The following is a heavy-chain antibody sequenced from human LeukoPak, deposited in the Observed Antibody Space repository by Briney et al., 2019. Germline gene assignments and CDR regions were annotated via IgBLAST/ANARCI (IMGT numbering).Heavy chain of an antibody. CDR3: AKDVIHWSFDH. D-gene: IGHD2-8*02. CDR1: GFTFSGNA. CDR2: IGSDENR. Sequence: GGSLRLSCTASGFTFSGNAMGWDRQAPGKGLEWVSGIGSDENRLYADSVKGRFTISRHNSKNTLYLQMNSLRVEDTAVYYCAKDVIHWSFDHWGQGTLVTVSS. V-gene: IGHV3-23*01. J-gene: IGHJ4*02.